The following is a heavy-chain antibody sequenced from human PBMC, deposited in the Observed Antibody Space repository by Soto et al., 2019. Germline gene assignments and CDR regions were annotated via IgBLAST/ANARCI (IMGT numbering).Heavy chain of an antibody. CDR2: IKSKIDGGTT. V-gene: IGHV3-15*07. CDR1: GFTFSNAR. J-gene: IGHJ5*02. Sequence: LRLSCAASGFTFSNARMNWVRQAPGKGLEWVGRIKSKIDGGTTDYAAPVKGRFTISRDDSKNTLYLQMNSLKTDDTAVYFCTTEVCYYDSRAYYINWFDHWGQGTLVTVSS. D-gene: IGHD3-22*01. CDR3: TTEVCYYDSRAYYINWFDH.